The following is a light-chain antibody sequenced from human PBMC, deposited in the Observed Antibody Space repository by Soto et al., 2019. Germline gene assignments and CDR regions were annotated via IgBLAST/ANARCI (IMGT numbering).Light chain of an antibody. CDR2: DAS. CDR3: QQRSNWSYT. CDR1: QSVSSS. Sequence: EIVLTQSPATLSLSPGERATLSCRASQSVSSSLGWYQQSTGQAPRLLIYDASNRATGIPARFSGSGSGTDFTLTISSLEPEDFAVYYCQQRSNWSYTFGQGTKLEIK. V-gene: IGKV3-11*01. J-gene: IGKJ2*01.